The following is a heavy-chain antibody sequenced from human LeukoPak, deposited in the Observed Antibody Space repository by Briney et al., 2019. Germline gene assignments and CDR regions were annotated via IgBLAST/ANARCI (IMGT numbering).Heavy chain of an antibody. Sequence: PSQTLSLTCTVSGGSISSGGYYWSWIRQPPGKGLEWIGYIYHSGSTYYNTSLKSRVTISVDGSKNQFSLKLSSVTAADTAVYYCARDKAGIAVAGRGLDYWGQGTLVTVSS. CDR3: ARDKAGIAVAGRGLDY. CDR2: IYHSGST. D-gene: IGHD6-19*01. J-gene: IGHJ4*02. CDR1: GGSISSGGYY. V-gene: IGHV4-30-2*01.